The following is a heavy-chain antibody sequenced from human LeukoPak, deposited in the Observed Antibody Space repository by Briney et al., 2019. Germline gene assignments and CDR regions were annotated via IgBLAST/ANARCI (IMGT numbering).Heavy chain of an antibody. Sequence: SETLSLTCTVSGGSISSSNYCWGWIRQPPGKGLEWIGSIYYSGSTYYNPSLKSRVTISVDTSKNQFSLKLSSVTAADTAVYYCARLGHNSRGEYYFDYWGQGTLVTVSS. CDR2: IYYSGST. V-gene: IGHV4-39*01. D-gene: IGHD3-16*01. J-gene: IGHJ4*02. CDR3: ARLGHNSRGEYYFDY. CDR1: GGSISSSNYC.